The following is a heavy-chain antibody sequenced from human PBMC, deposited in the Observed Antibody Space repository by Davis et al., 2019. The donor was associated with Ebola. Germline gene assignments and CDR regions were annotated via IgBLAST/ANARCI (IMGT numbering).Heavy chain of an antibody. CDR1: GYTFTSYG. CDR3: ARDLTVTTAAFDY. D-gene: IGHD4-17*01. J-gene: IGHJ4*02. Sequence: AASVKVSCKASGYTFTSYGISWVRQAPGQGPEWMGWISGYIGKTNYAQKFQGRVTMTTDTSTSTAYMELRSLRSDDTAVYYCARDLTVTTAAFDYGGQGTLVTVSS. CDR2: ISGYIGKT. V-gene: IGHV1-18*01.